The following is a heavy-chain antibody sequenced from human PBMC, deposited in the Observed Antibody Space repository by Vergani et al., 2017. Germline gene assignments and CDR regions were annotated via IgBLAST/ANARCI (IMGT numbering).Heavy chain of an antibody. Sequence: EVQLVESGGGLVQPGGSLRLSCAASGFTFSSYWMHWVHQAPGKGLVWVSRINSDGSSTNYADSVKGRFTISRDNAKNTLYLQMNSLRAEDTAIYYCARGKYYYDSSGYYSTVGFDYWGQGTLVTVSS. D-gene: IGHD3-22*01. CDR1: GFTFSSYW. CDR3: ARGKYYYDSSGYYSTVGFDY. V-gene: IGHV3-74*01. J-gene: IGHJ4*02. CDR2: INSDGSST.